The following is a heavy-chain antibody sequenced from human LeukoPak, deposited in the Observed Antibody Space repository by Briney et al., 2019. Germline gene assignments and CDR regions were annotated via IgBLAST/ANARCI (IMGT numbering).Heavy chain of an antibody. Sequence: SETLSLTCTVSGGSISSYYWSWIRQPPGKGLEWIGYIYYSGSTNYNPSLKSRVTISVDTSKNQFSLKLSSVTAADTAVYYCARGEKDRREDTGYYYYYGMDVWGQGTTVTASS. D-gene: IGHD2-15*01. V-gene: IGHV4-59*01. CDR3: ARGEKDRREDTGYYYYYGMDV. CDR2: IYYSGST. CDR1: GGSISSYY. J-gene: IGHJ6*02.